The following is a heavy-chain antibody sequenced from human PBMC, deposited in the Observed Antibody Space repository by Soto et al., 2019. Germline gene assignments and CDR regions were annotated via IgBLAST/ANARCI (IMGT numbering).Heavy chain of an antibody. CDR1: GGTFSSYA. CDR3: AGIRTMVRNWFDP. V-gene: IGHV1-69*13. CDR2: IIPIFGTA. J-gene: IGHJ5*02. D-gene: IGHD3-10*01. Sequence: GASVKVSCKASGGTFSSYAISWVRQAPGQGLEWMGGIIPIFGTANYAQKFQGRVTITADESTSTAYMELSSLRSEDTAVYYCAGIRTMVRNWFDPWGQGTLVTVSS.